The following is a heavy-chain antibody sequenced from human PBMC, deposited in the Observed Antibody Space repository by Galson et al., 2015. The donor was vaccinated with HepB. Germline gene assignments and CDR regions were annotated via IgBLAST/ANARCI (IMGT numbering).Heavy chain of an antibody. CDR1: GGTFSSYA. CDR3: ARVKSPDTAMVRLVGYYYYGMDV. V-gene: IGHV1-69*10. CDR2: IIPIFGIA. J-gene: IGHJ6*02. Sequence: SVKVSCKASGGTFSSYAISWVRQAPGQGLEWMGGIIPIFGIANYAQKFQGRVTITADKSTSTAYMELSSLRSEDTAVYYCARVKSPDTAMVRLVGYYYYGMDVWGQGTTVTVSS. D-gene: IGHD5-18*01.